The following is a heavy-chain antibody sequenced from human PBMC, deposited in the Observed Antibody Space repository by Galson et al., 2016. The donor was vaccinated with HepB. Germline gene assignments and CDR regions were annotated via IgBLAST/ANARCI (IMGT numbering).Heavy chain of an antibody. CDR2: IWYDGNKK. V-gene: IGHV3-33*01. J-gene: IGHJ5*02. D-gene: IGHD2-21*01. CDR3: ARDALMSQGVMGDH. CDR1: GFPFSRYG. Sequence: SLRLSCAASGFPFSRYGMHWVRQAPGKGLEWVAVIWYDGNKKYYGDSVKGQFTISRDNANNTLYLQMDSLRGEDTAVYHCARDALMSQGVMGDHWGQGTLVTVSS.